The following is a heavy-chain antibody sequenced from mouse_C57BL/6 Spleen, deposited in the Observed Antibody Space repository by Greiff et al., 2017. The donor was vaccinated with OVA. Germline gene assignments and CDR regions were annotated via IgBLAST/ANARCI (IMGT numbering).Heavy chain of an antibody. CDR1: GFTFSSYG. D-gene: IGHD2-3*01. CDR2: ISSGGSYT. V-gene: IGHV5-6*01. J-gene: IGHJ3*01. CDR3: ARHVRVCDGYYSFPFAY. Sequence: VQLKESGGDLVKPGGSLKLSCAASGFTFSSYGMSWVRQTPDKRLEWVATISSGGSYTYYPDSVKGRFTISRDNAKNTLYLQMSSLKSEDTAMYYCARHVRVCDGYYSFPFAYWGQGTLVTVSA.